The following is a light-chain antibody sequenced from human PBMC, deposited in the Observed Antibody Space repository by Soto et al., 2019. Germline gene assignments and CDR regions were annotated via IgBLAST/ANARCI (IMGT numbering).Light chain of an antibody. V-gene: IGLV2-14*01. CDR1: SSGVDTYKY. CDR2: EVS. Sequence: QSALTQPASVSGSPGQSITISCTGTSSGVDTYKYVSWYQQHPGKAPKLMIYEVSYRPSGVSDRFSGSKSGNTASLTIPGRQAEDEADYYCCSYAGSTTRVQFGGGTKLTVL. J-gene: IGLJ2*01. CDR3: CSYAGSTTRVQ.